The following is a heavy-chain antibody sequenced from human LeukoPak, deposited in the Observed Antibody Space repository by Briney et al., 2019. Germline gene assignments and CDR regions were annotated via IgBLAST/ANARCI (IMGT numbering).Heavy chain of an antibody. V-gene: IGHV3-23*01. CDR2: ISERGGST. J-gene: IGHJ4*02. CDR3: AKRGIVIRAVIIIGFHKEAYYFDY. Sequence: PGGSLRLSCVVSGITLSNYGISWVRQAPGKGLEWVSGISERGGSTNYADSVKGRFIISRDTSKSTVYLQMNSLRVEDTAVYFCAKRGIVIRAVIIIGFHKEAYYFDYWGQGILVTVSS. D-gene: IGHD3-10*01. CDR1: GITLSNYG.